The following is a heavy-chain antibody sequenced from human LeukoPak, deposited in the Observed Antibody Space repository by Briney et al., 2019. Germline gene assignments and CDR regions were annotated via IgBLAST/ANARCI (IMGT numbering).Heavy chain of an antibody. CDR3: ARVLVVPAADYFDY. Sequence: ASVKVSCKASGYTFTGYYMHWVRQAPGQGLERMGWINPNSGGTNYAQKFQGRVTMTRDTSISTAYMELSRLRSDDTAVYYCARVLVVPAADYFDYWGQGTLVTVSS. D-gene: IGHD2-2*01. V-gene: IGHV1-2*02. CDR2: INPNSGGT. J-gene: IGHJ4*02. CDR1: GYTFTGYY.